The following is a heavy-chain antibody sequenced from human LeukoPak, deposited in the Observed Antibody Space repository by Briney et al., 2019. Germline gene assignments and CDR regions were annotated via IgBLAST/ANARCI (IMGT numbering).Heavy chain of an antibody. J-gene: IGHJ6*03. CDR3: SRGRGGYGSGSYLAYYYYYMDV. D-gene: IGHD3-10*01. V-gene: IGHV4-34*01. Sequence: SETLSLTCAVYGGSFSGYYWSWIRQPPGKGLEWIGEINHSGSTNYNPSLKSRVTISVDTSKNQFSLKLSSVTAADTAMYYCSRGRGGYGSGSYLAYYYYYMDVWGKGTTVTVSS. CDR2: INHSGST. CDR1: GGSFSGYY.